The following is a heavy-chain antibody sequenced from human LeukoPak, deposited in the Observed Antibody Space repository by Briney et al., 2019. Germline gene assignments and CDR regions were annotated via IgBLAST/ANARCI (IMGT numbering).Heavy chain of an antibody. CDR2: IYPGDSDT. V-gene: IGHV5-51*01. J-gene: IGHJ4*02. CDR3: ARRQGCSSTSCPPDS. Sequence: PGESLKISCRGSGYRFTTYWIGWVPQMPGKGLEWMGIIYPGDSDTRYSPSFQGQVTMSADKSINTAYLQWSSLKASDTAMYYCARRQGCSSTSCPPDSWGQGTLVTVSS. CDR1: GYRFTTYW. D-gene: IGHD2-2*01.